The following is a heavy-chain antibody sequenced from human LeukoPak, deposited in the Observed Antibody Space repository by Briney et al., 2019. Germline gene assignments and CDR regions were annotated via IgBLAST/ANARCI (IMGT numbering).Heavy chain of an antibody. CDR1: GYTFTSYG. CDR2: ISAYNGNT. D-gene: IGHD3-3*01. J-gene: IGHJ5*02. V-gene: IGHV1-18*01. CDR3: ARVLHTYYDFWSGQNWFDP. Sequence: ASVTVSCKASGYTFTSYGISGVRQAPGQGLEWMGWISAYNGNTNYAQKLQGRVTMTTDTSTSTAYMELRSLRSDDTAVYYCARVLHTYYDFWSGQNWFDPWGQGTLVTVSS.